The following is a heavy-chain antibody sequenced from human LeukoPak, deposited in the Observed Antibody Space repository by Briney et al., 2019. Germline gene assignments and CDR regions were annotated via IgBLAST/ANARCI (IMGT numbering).Heavy chain of an antibody. CDR2: ISGSYGIT. J-gene: IGHJ5*02. Sequence: PGGSLRLSCAASGFTISTFAMSWVRQAPGKGLEWVSGISGSYGITYYVDSVKGRFTISRDNSENTLFLQMNSLRAEDTAVYYCAKDPAGSTLNWFDPWGQGTLVTVSS. D-gene: IGHD6-19*01. V-gene: IGHV3-23*01. CDR1: GFTISTFA. CDR3: AKDPAGSTLNWFDP.